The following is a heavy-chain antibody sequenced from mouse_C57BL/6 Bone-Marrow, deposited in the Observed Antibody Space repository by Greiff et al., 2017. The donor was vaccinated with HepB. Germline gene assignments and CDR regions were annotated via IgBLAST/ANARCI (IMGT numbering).Heavy chain of an antibody. CDR3: APVSYDGYPFAY. Sequence: EVKLLESGGDLVKPGGSLKLSCAASGFTFSSYGMSWVRQTPDKRLEWVATISSGGSYTYYPDSVKGRFTISRDNAKNTLYLQMSSLKSEDTAMYYCAPVSYDGYPFAYWGQGTLVTVSA. CDR1: GFTFSSYG. J-gene: IGHJ3*01. D-gene: IGHD2-3*01. V-gene: IGHV5-6*01. CDR2: ISSGGSYT.